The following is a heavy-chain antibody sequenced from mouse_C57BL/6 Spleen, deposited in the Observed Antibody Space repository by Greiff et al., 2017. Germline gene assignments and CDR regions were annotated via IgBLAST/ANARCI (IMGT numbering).Heavy chain of an antibody. CDR2: INPNYGTT. J-gene: IGHJ2*01. CDR1: GYSFTDYN. D-gene: IGHD3-3*01. Sequence: VQLQQSGPELVKPGASVKISCKAYGYSFTDYNMNWVKQSNGKSLEWIGVINPNYGTTSYNQKFKGKATLAVDQSSSTAYMQLNSLTSEDYAVYYCARRAGNPDYFDYWGQGTTLTVSS. V-gene: IGHV1-39*01. CDR3: ARRAGNPDYFDY.